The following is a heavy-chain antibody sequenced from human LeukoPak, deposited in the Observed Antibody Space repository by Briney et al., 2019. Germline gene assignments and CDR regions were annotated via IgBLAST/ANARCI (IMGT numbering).Heavy chain of an antibody. D-gene: IGHD5-24*01. CDR2: IYYSGST. V-gene: IGHV4-39*07. CDR1: GDSIRSSRYY. J-gene: IGHJ2*01. CDR3: ARDGYNFWYFDL. Sequence: SETLSLTYTVSGDSIRSSRYYWGWIRQPPGKGLEWIGSIYYSGSTYYNPSLKSRVTISVDTSKNQFSLKLSSVTAADTAVYYCARDGYNFWYFDLWGRGTLVTVSS.